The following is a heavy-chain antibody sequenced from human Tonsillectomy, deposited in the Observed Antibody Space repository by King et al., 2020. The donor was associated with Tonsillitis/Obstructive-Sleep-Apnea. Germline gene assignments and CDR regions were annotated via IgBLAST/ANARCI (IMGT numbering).Heavy chain of an antibody. J-gene: IGHJ3*02. CDR2: ISHTGST. D-gene: IGHD3-16*01. V-gene: IGHV4-34*01. CDR3: ARDNGGGSAFDI. Sequence: VQLQQWGAGLLKPSETLSLTCGAYGGSFSGYYWSWIRQPPGKGLEWIGEISHTGSTNYNPSLKSRVSISVDTSKNQLSLKLSSVTATDTALYYCARDNGGGSAFDIWGQGTIVTVSS. CDR1: GGSFSGYY.